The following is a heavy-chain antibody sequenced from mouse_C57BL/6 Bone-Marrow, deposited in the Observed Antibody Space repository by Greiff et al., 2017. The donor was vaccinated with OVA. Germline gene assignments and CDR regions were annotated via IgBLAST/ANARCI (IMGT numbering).Heavy chain of an antibody. Sequence: VQLKESGAELVRPGASVKLSCTASGFNIKDDYMHWVKQRPEQGLEWIGWIDPENGDTEYASKFQGKATITADTSSNTAYLQLSSLTSEDTAVYYCTHWDVWFAYWGQGTLVTVSA. D-gene: IGHD4-1*01. CDR3: THWDVWFAY. CDR1: GFNIKDDY. CDR2: IDPENGDT. J-gene: IGHJ3*01. V-gene: IGHV14-4*01.